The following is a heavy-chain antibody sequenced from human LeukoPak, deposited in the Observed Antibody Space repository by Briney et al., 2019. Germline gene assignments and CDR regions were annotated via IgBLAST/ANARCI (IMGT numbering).Heavy chain of an antibody. CDR2: ISGSGGST. CDR3: ARVSGEYDSSSFDY. CDR1: GFTFSSYA. J-gene: IGHJ4*02. D-gene: IGHD3-22*01. Sequence: PGGSLRLSCAASGFTFSSYAMSWVRQAPGKGLEWVSAISGSGGSTYYADSVKGRFTISRDNSKNTLYLQMNSLRAEDTAVYYCARVSGEYDSSSFDYWGQGTLVTVSS. V-gene: IGHV3-23*01.